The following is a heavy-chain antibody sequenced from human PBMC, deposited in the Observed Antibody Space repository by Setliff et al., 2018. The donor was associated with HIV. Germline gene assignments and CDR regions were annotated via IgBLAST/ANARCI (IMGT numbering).Heavy chain of an antibody. D-gene: IGHD2-15*01. CDR2: INPNTGST. J-gene: IGHJ4*02. CDR3: AEVTCSPDSCFLDY. Sequence: ASVKVSCKASGSTFITYHVHWVRQAPGQGLEWMGIINPNTGSTSHAQKFQGRVTMTWDTSSGTVYMDLNSLKSEDTAVYYCAEVTCSPDSCFLDYWGQGTLVTVYS. CDR1: GSTFITYH. V-gene: IGHV1-46*01.